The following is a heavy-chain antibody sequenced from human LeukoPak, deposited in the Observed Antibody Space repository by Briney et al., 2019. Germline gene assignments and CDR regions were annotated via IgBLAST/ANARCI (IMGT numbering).Heavy chain of an antibody. V-gene: IGHV3-30*04. J-gene: IGHJ5*02. CDR1: GFTFNTYA. D-gene: IGHD3-16*02. Sequence: GGSLRLSCSASGFTFNTYAMHWVRLAPGKGLEWVALISYDGSSKYYADSVKGRFTISRDNSKNTLYLQVNSLRSEDTAVYYCARDEGSYDYLWGSYRYNWFDPWGQGTLVTVSS. CDR2: ISYDGSSK. CDR3: ARDEGSYDYLWGSYRYNWFDP.